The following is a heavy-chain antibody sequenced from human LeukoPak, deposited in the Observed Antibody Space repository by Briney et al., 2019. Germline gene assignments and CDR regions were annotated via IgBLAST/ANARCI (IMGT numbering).Heavy chain of an antibody. Sequence: GGSLRLSCAASGFTFSSYKMNWVRQAPGKGLEWVSYISSSGSTIYYADSVKGRFIISRDNSKNTLYLQLNSLRAEDTALYYCATYRRPFSDWGSYYFDYWGQGTLVTVSS. J-gene: IGHJ4*02. CDR3: ATYRRPFSDWGSYYFDY. D-gene: IGHD3-16*01. V-gene: IGHV3-48*03. CDR1: GFTFSSYK. CDR2: ISSSGSTI.